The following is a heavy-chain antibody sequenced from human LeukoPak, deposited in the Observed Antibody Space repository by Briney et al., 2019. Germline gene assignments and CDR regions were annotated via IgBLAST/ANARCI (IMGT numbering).Heavy chain of an antibody. Sequence: ASVKVSCKASGGTFSSYAISWVRQAPGQGLEWMGRIIPILGIANYAQKFQGRVTITAGKSTSTAYMELSSLRSEDTAVYYCARVEGSNFDYWGQGTLVTVSS. CDR2: IIPILGIA. J-gene: IGHJ4*02. V-gene: IGHV1-69*04. CDR1: GGTFSSYA. CDR3: ARVEGSNFDY.